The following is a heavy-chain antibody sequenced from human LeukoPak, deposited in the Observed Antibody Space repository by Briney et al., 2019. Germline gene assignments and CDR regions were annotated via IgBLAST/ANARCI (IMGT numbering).Heavy chain of an antibody. CDR1: GFTFSGYW. CDR2: IKQDGSEK. D-gene: IGHD2-2*01. J-gene: IGHJ3*02. CDR3: AREFIVVVPAAETDAFDI. V-gene: IGHV3-7*01. Sequence: GGSPRLSCAASGFTFSGYWMSWVRQAPGKGLEWVANIKQDGSEKYYVDSVKGRFIISRDNAKNSLYLQMNSLRAEDTAVYYCAREFIVVVPAAETDAFDIWGQGTMVTVSS.